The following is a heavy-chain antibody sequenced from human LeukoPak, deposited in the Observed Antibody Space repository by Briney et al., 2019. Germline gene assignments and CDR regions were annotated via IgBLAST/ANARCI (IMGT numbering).Heavy chain of an antibody. D-gene: IGHD3-22*01. CDR1: GFTFSSYG. Sequence: GSLRLSCAASGFTFSSYGMHWVRQAPGKGLEWVAVIWYDGSNKYYADSVKGRFTISRDNSKNTLYLQMSSLRAEDTAVYYCARDKNYYDSSVIWGQGTMVTVSS. J-gene: IGHJ3*02. CDR2: IWYDGSNK. CDR3: ARDKNYYDSSVI. V-gene: IGHV3-33*01.